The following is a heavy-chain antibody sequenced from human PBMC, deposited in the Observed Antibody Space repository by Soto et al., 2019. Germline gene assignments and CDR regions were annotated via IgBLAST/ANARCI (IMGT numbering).Heavy chain of an antibody. J-gene: IGHJ4*02. V-gene: IGHV3-30-3*01. CDR1: GFTFSSYA. Sequence: GGSLRLSCAASGFTFSSYAMHWVRQAPGKGLEWVAVISYDGSNKYYADSVKGRFTISRDNSKNTLYLQMNSLRAEDTAVYYCARDGAAVTTYVKGRLHYFDYWGQGTLVTVSS. CDR2: ISYDGSNK. D-gene: IGHD4-17*01. CDR3: ARDGAAVTTYVKGRLHYFDY.